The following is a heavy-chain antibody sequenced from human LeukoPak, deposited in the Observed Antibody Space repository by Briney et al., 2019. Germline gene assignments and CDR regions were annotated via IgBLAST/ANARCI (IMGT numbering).Heavy chain of an antibody. Sequence: PGGSPRLSCAASRFTFSSYAMNWVRQAPGKGLEWVSAISNSGVSTYYADSVKGRFTISRDNSKNTLYLQVDSLRAEDTAVYYCARMSSTEIYYFYYMDVWGKGTTVTVSS. V-gene: IGHV3-23*01. CDR1: RFTFSSYA. J-gene: IGHJ6*03. CDR2: ISNSGVST. D-gene: IGHD6-6*01. CDR3: ARMSSTEIYYFYYMDV.